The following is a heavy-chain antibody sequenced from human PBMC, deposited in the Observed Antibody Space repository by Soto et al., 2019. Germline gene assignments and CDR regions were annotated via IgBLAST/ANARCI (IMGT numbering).Heavy chain of an antibody. V-gene: IGHV1-69*13. CDR3: ARDEKDSSFAFDI. J-gene: IGHJ3*02. CDR2: IIPIFGTA. CDR1: GGTFSSYA. D-gene: IGHD3-22*01. Sequence: ASVKVSCKASGGTFSSYAISWVRQAPGQGLEWMGGIIPIFGTANYAQKFQGRVTITADESTSTAYMELSSLRSEDTAVYYCARDEKDSSFAFDIWGQGTMVTVSS.